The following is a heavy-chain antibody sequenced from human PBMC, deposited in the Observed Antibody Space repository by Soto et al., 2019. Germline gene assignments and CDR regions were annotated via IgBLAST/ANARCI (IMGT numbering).Heavy chain of an antibody. J-gene: IGHJ4*02. D-gene: IGHD3-22*01. Sequence: PGGSLRLSCAASGFTFSSYAMHWVRQAPGKGLEWVAVISYDGSNKYYADSVKGRFTISRDNSKNTLYLQMNSLRAEDTAVYYCARDFYNSSGYWVGYFDYWGQGTLVTVSS. CDR3: ARDFYNSSGYWVGYFDY. CDR2: ISYDGSNK. CDR1: GFTFSSYA. V-gene: IGHV3-30-3*01.